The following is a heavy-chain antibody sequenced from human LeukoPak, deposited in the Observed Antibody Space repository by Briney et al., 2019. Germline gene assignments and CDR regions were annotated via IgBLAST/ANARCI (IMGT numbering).Heavy chain of an antibody. CDR1: GGAFSSYA. J-gene: IGHJ5*02. V-gene: IGHV1-69*01. CDR3: ARDVGIAVAGRNWFDP. CDR2: IIPIFGTA. Sequence: SVKVSCKASGGAFSSYAISWVRQAPGQGLEWMGGIIPIFGTANYAQKFQGRVTITADESTSTAYMELSRLRSEDTAVYYCARDVGIAVAGRNWFDPWGQGTLVTVSS. D-gene: IGHD6-19*01.